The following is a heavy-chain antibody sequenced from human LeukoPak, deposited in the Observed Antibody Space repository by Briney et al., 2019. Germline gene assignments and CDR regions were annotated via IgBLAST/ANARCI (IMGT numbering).Heavy chain of an antibody. Sequence: GGSLRLSCAASGFTLSRHWMHWVRQAPGKGLVWVSRINSDGRSTSYADSAKGRFTISRDNAKNTLYMQMNSLRVEDTAVYYCASDTVDTALGIDYWGQGTLVTVSS. V-gene: IGHV3-74*01. J-gene: IGHJ4*02. CDR2: INSDGRST. CDR3: ASDTVDTALGIDY. CDR1: GFTLSRHW. D-gene: IGHD5-18*01.